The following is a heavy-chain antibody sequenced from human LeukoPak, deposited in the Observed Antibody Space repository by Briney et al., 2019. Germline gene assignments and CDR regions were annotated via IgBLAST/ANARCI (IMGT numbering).Heavy chain of an antibody. CDR1: GFTFDDYA. CDR3: AKGDSWSGYSVGMDV. CDR2: ISWNRGSI. Sequence: GGSLRLSCAASGFTFDDYAMHWVRQAPGKGLEWVSGISWNRGSIGYADSVKGRFTISRDNAKNSLYPQMNSLRAEDTALYYCAKGDSWSGYSVGMDVWGQGTTVTVSS. D-gene: IGHD3-3*01. J-gene: IGHJ6*02. V-gene: IGHV3-9*01.